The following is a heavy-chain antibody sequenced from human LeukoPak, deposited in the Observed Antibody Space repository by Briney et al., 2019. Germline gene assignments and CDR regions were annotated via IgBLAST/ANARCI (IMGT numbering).Heavy chain of an antibody. Sequence: PSETLSLTCTVSGGSISSYYWSWIRQPPGKGLEWIGYIYYSGSTNYNPSLKSRVTISVDTSKNQFSLKLSSVTAADTAVYYCARGSVGRIPFTWFDPWGQGTLVTVSS. CDR3: ARGSVGRIPFTWFDP. J-gene: IGHJ5*02. CDR1: GGSISSYY. D-gene: IGHD1-26*01. V-gene: IGHV4-59*01. CDR2: IYYSGST.